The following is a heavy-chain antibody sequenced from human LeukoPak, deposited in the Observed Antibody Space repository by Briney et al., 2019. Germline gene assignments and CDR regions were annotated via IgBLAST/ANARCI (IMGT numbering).Heavy chain of an antibody. D-gene: IGHD2-8*01. Sequence: ASVTVTCKGSGYTLPSYELRWLRQAPGQGLEWMGWISAYNGNTNYAQKLQGRVTMTTDTSTSTAYMELRSLRSAAKAVLYCAGSQFCTNGVWYQHFFLPWGQGTLVTVSS. CDR3: AGSQFCTNGVWYQHFFLP. J-gene: IGHJ1*01. V-gene: IGHV1-18*01. CDR1: GYTLPSYE. CDR2: ISAYNGNT.